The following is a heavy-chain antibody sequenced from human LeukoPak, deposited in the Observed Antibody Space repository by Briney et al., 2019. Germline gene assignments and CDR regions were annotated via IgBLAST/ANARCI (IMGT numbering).Heavy chain of an antibody. V-gene: IGHV1-46*01. CDR2: INPSGGST. Sequence: ASVKVSCKASGYTFTSYYMHWVRQAPGQGLEGMGIINPSGGSTSYAQKFQGRVTMTRDTSTSTVYMELSSLRSEDPAVYSCARDPGAGEDEDEAFDYWGQGTLVTVSS. CDR1: GYTFTSYY. J-gene: IGHJ4*02. CDR3: ARDPGAGEDEDEAFDY. D-gene: IGHD3-16*01.